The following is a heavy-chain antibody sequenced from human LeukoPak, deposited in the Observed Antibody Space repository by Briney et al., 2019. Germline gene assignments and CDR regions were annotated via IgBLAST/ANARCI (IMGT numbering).Heavy chain of an antibody. V-gene: IGHV1-2*02. Sequence: GASVKVSCKASGYTFTNYAMHWVRQAPGQGLEWMGWITPGGGTNYPQNFQGGVAITWDTSITTAYMDLSRLTSDDTAVYYCARDRYGDGFAHFDYWGQGVLVTVSS. CDR1: GYTFTNYA. D-gene: IGHD5-24*01. CDR2: ITPGGGT. CDR3: ARDRYGDGFAHFDY. J-gene: IGHJ4*02.